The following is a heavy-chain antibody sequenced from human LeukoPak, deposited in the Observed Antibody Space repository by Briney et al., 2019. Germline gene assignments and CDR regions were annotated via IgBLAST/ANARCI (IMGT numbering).Heavy chain of an antibody. CDR2: ISFDGGNK. CDR1: GFTFNNYA. Sequence: PGGSLRLSCAASGFTFNNYAIHWVRQAPGKGLEGVAIISFDGGNKYYADSVKGRFTISRDNSKNTLYLQMNSLRAEDTAVYYCARDGIVGSPLFKFDYWGQGTLVTVSS. CDR3: ARDGIVGSPLFKFDY. J-gene: IGHJ4*02. D-gene: IGHD1-26*01. V-gene: IGHV3-30-3*01.